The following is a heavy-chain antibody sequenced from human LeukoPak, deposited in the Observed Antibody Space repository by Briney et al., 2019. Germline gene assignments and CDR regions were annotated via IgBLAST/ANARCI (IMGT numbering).Heavy chain of an antibody. D-gene: IGHD3-10*01. V-gene: IGHV3-23*01. Sequence: PGGSLRLSCTASGFTFSSYSMDWVRQAPGKGLEWVSAISGSGGSTYYADSVKGRFTISRDNSKNTLYLQMNSLRAEDTAVYYCAKYGGITMVGGLIQHLDYWGQGTLVTVSS. CDR2: ISGSGGST. J-gene: IGHJ4*02. CDR3: AKYGGITMVGGLIQHLDY. CDR1: GFTFSSYS.